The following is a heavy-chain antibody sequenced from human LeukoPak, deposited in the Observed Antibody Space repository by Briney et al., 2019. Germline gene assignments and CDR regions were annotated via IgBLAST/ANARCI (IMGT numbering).Heavy chain of an antibody. Sequence: SETLSLTCTVSGGSISSYYWSWIRQPAGKGLEWIGAMYYTGSTNYNPSLKSRVTMSVDTSKNQFSLKLTFVTAADTAVYYCARGLRWNDYWGQGTLVTVSS. D-gene: IGHD4-23*01. CDR3: ARGLRWNDY. V-gene: IGHV4-4*07. CDR1: GGSISSYY. J-gene: IGHJ4*02. CDR2: MYYTGST.